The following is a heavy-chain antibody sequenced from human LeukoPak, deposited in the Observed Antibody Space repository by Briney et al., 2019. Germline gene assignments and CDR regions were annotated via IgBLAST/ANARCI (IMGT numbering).Heavy chain of an antibody. CDR3: AREAYYYGSGNLRYDY. V-gene: IGHV4-59*12. D-gene: IGHD3-10*01. Sequence: SETLSLTCTVSGGSISSYYWSWIRQPPGKGLEWIGYIYYSGSTNYNPSLKSRVTISVDTSKNQFSLKLSSVTAADTAVYYCAREAYYYGSGNLRYDYWGQGTLVTVSS. CDR1: GGSISSYY. CDR2: IYYSGST. J-gene: IGHJ4*02.